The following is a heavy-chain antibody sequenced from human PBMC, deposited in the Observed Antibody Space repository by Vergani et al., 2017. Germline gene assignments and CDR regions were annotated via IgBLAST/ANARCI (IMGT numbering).Heavy chain of an antibody. Sequence: QVQLVQSGAEVKKPGASVKVSCKASGYTFTSYYMHWVRQAPGQGLEWMGIINPSGGSTSYAQKFQGRVTMTRDTSTSTVYMELSSLRSEDTAVYYCARDGRNYYGSGSYYNVYWGQGTLVTVSS. CDR1: GYTFTSYY. D-gene: IGHD3-10*01. V-gene: IGHV1-46*01. CDR3: ARDGRNYYGSGSYYNVY. CDR2: INPSGGST. J-gene: IGHJ4*02.